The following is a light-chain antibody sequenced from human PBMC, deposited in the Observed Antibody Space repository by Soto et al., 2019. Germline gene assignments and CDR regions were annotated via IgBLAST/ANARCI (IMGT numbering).Light chain of an antibody. CDR3: TSYTSSSTIYV. Sequence: QSVLTQPASLSGSPGQSITISCTGTISDVGGYNYVSWYQQHPGKAPKLMIYEVSNRPSGVSNRFSGSKSGNTASLTISGLQADDEADYYCTSYTSSSTIYVFGTGTKVTVL. V-gene: IGLV2-14*01. CDR2: EVS. J-gene: IGLJ1*01. CDR1: ISDVGGYNY.